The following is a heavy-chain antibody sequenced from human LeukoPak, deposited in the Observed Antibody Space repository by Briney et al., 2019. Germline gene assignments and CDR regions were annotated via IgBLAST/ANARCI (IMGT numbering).Heavy chain of an antibody. D-gene: IGHD2-2*01. V-gene: IGHV3-20*04. J-gene: IGHJ3*02. CDR1: GFTFDDYG. Sequence: GGSLRLSCAASGFTFDDYGMSWVRQAPGKGLEWVSGINWIGRSTGYADSVKGRFTISRDNAKNSLYLQMSSLRAEDTAFYYCTRDARLDCSTTSCYGAFDIWGPRDNGHRLF. CDR3: TRDARLDCSTTSCYGAFDI. CDR2: INWIGRST.